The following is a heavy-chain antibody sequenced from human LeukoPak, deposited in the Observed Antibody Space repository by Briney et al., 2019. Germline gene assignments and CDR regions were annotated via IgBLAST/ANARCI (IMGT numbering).Heavy chain of an antibody. D-gene: IGHD3-22*01. J-gene: IGHJ4*02. V-gene: IGHV1-24*01. Sequence: ASVKVSCKVSGYTLTELSMHWVRQAPGKGLEWMGGFDPEDGETIYAQKFQGRVTMTEDTSTDTAYMELSSLRSEDTVVYYCATDQEYYYDSSGLFMGGYWGQGTLVTVSS. CDR3: ATDQEYYYDSSGLFMGGY. CDR1: GYTLTELS. CDR2: FDPEDGET.